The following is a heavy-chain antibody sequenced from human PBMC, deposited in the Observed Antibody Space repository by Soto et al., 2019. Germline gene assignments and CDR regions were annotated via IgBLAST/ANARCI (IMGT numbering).Heavy chain of an antibody. J-gene: IGHJ5*02. V-gene: IGHV1-2*04. Sequence: ASVKVSCKASGYTFTGYYMHWVRQAPGQGLEWMGWINPNSGGTNYAQKFQGWVTMTRDTSISTAYMELSRLRSDDTAVYYCARGITYYDLWSGQHRFDPWGQGTLVTVSS. D-gene: IGHD3-3*01. CDR2: INPNSGGT. CDR3: ARGITYYDLWSGQHRFDP. CDR1: GYTFTGYY.